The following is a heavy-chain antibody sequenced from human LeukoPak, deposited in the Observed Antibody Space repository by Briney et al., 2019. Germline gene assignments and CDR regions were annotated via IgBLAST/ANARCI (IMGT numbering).Heavy chain of an antibody. J-gene: IGHJ5*02. CDR1: GFTFSSYS. Sequence: GGSLRLSCAASGFTFSSYSMNWVRQAPGKGLEWVSSISSSSSYTYYADSVKGRFTISRDNAKNSLYLQMNSLRAEDTAVYYCARDLSSVYATNWFDPWGQGTLVTVSS. V-gene: IGHV3-21*01. CDR3: ARDLSSVYATNWFDP. CDR2: ISSSSSYT. D-gene: IGHD2-8*01.